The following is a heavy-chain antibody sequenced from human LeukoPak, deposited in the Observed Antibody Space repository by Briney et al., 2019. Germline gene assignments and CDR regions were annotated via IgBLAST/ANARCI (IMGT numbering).Heavy chain of an antibody. J-gene: IGHJ6*03. CDR1: GFTFISYW. CDR2: IKQDGSEK. Sequence: GGSLRLSCAASGFTFISYWLTWVRQAPGKGLEWVANIKQDGSEKYYVDSVKGRFSISRDNAKNSLYLQMNSLRAEDTAVYYCARGNGDYVPYYYYMDVWGKGTTVTVSS. D-gene: IGHD4-17*01. V-gene: IGHV3-7*01. CDR3: ARGNGDYVPYYYYMDV.